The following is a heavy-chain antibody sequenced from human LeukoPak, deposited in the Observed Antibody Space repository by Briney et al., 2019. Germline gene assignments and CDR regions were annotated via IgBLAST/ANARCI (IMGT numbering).Heavy chain of an antibody. V-gene: IGHV3-30*18. Sequence: PGGSLRLSCAASGFTFSSYGMHWVRQAPGKGLEWVAVISYDGSNKYYADSVKGRFTISRDNSKSTLYLQMNSLRAEDTAVYYCAKDPYWGQGTLVTVSS. CDR1: GFTFSSYG. J-gene: IGHJ4*02. CDR2: ISYDGSNK. CDR3: AKDPY.